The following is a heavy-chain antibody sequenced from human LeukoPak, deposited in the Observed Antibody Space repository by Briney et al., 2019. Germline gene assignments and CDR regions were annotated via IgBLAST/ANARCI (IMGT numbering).Heavy chain of an antibody. J-gene: IGHJ4*02. V-gene: IGHV3-66*02. D-gene: IGHD3-9*01. CDR2: IYSGGST. CDR3: AKGVLRYFDWLPDY. CDR1: EFSVGSNY. Sequence: GGSLRLSCAASEFSVGSNYMTWVRQAPGKWLEWVSLIYSGGSTYYADSVKGRFTISRDNSKNTLYLQMNSLRAEDTAVYYCAKGVLRYFDWLPDYWGQGTLVTVSS.